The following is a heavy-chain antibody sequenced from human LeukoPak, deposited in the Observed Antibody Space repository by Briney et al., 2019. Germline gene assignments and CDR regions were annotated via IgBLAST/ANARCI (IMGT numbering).Heavy chain of an antibody. CDR2: ISLRGLT. Sequence: SETLSLTCAVYGGSFSDHYLTWIRQPPGQGLEWIGEISLRGLTNYNPSLRSRLTMSLDESKNQVSLNLTSVTAADTAVYYCSRESGPFSPFGFWGQGTLVSVHS. V-gene: IGHV4-34*01. J-gene: IGHJ4*02. CDR3: SRESGPFSPFGF. CDR1: GGSFSDHY. D-gene: IGHD1-26*01.